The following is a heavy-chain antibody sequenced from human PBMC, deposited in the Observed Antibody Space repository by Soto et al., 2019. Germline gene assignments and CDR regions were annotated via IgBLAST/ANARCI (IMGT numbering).Heavy chain of an antibody. Sequence: QVQLVASGGGAVQPGRSLRLSCAASKFTCSTYGMQWVRQAPGKGLEWVAFIWYDGSNYFYADSVNGRFTISRDNSKNTLYLQMNILRAEDTAVYYCARAISGRSLTTDYWGQGTLVTVSS. CDR1: KFTCSTYG. J-gene: IGHJ4*02. CDR3: ARAISGRSLTTDY. V-gene: IGHV3-33*01. CDR2: IWYDGSNY. D-gene: IGHD1-26*01.